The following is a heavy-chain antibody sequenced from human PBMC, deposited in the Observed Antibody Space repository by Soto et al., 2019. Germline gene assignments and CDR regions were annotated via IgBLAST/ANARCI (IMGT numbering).Heavy chain of an antibody. J-gene: IGHJ4*02. Sequence: QVQLQESGPGLVKTSGTLSLTCTVSGGSMSSTDWWSWVRQPPGKGLEWIGEIHHSGSTNYSPSLKSRPTISLDTSKNQFSLDLTSVSAADTAVYYCATRVAVTFRWGQGTLVGVSS. D-gene: IGHD2-15*01. V-gene: IGHV4-4*02. CDR1: GGSMSSTDW. CDR2: IHHSGST. CDR3: ATRVAVTFR.